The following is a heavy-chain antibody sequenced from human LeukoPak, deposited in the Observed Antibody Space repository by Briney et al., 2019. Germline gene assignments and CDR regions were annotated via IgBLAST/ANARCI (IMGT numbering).Heavy chain of an antibody. Sequence: GGSLRLSCAASGFTFSSHGMHWVRQAPGKGLDWVAGIWYDGSNKYYADSVKGRFTISRDNSKNALYLQMNSLRAEDTAVYYCARGIVVVTAADYYFDYWGQGTLVTVSS. CDR3: ARGIVVVTAADYYFDY. D-gene: IGHD2-21*02. CDR2: IWYDGSNK. J-gene: IGHJ4*02. CDR1: GFTFSSHG. V-gene: IGHV3-33*01.